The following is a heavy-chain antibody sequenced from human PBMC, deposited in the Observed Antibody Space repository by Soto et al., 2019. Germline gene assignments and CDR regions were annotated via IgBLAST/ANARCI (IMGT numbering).Heavy chain of an antibody. Sequence: VQLVESGGGVVQPGRSLRLSCAASGFTFSSYGMHWVRQAPGKGLEWVAVISYDGSNKYYADSVKGRFTISRDNSKNTLYLQMNSLRAEDTAVYYCAKFYGSGSWADYWGQGTLVTVSS. CDR1: GFTFSSYG. J-gene: IGHJ4*02. V-gene: IGHV3-30*18. CDR2: ISYDGSNK. D-gene: IGHD3-10*01. CDR3: AKFYGSGSWADY.